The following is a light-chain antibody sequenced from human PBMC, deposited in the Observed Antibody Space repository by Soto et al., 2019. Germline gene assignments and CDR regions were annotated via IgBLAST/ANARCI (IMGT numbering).Light chain of an antibody. J-gene: IGLJ1*01. CDR3: CSYAGNSPYV. CDR1: SSDVGNYNL. Sequence: QSVLTQPASVSDSPGQSITISCTGTSSDVGNYNLVSWYQQHPGKAPKLMIYEVNKRPSGVSNRFSGSKSGNTASLTISGLQAEDEADYYCCSYAGNSPYVFGTGTKVTVL. V-gene: IGLV2-23*02. CDR2: EVN.